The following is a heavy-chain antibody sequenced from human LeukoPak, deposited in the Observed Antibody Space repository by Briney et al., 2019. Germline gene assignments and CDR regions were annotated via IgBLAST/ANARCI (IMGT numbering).Heavy chain of an antibody. CDR3: ARDRYSSSWYSYFDY. CDR1: GFTFSSYA. V-gene: IGHV3-30-3*01. J-gene: IGHJ4*02. Sequence: AGGSLRLSCAAPGFTFSSYAMHWVRQAPGKGLEWVAVISYDGSNKYYADSVKGRFTISRDNSKNTLYLQMNSLRAEDTAVYYCARDRYSSSWYSYFDYWGQGTLVTVSS. D-gene: IGHD6-13*01. CDR2: ISYDGSNK.